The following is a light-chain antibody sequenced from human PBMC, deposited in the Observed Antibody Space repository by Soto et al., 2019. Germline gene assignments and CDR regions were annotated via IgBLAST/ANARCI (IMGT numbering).Light chain of an antibody. CDR2: GAS. CDR3: QQYKNWPLT. Sequence: EIVMTQSPATLSVSPGGRATLSCRASQSVSSNLAWYQQKPGQAPRLLIYGASTRATGFPARFSGSGSGTEFTLTISSLQSEDFEVYYCQQYKNWPLTFGGGTKVDIX. V-gene: IGKV3-15*01. J-gene: IGKJ4*01. CDR1: QSVSSN.